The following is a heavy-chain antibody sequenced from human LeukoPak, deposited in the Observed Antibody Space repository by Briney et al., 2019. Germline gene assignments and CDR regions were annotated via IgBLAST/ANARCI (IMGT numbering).Heavy chain of an antibody. CDR2: IYYSGST. V-gene: IGHV4-39*07. D-gene: IGHD6-25*01. CDR3: ARDRLPIKGYMDV. Sequence: SETLSLTCTVSGGSISSSSYYWGWIRQPPGKGLEWIGSIYYSGSTYYNPSLKSRVTISVDTSKNQFSLKLSSVTAADTAVYYCARDRLPIKGYMDVWGKGTTVTISS. CDR1: GGSISSSSYY. J-gene: IGHJ6*03.